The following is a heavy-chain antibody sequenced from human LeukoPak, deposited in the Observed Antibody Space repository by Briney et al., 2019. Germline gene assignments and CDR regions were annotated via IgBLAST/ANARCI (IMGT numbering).Heavy chain of an antibody. V-gene: IGHV4-31*03. J-gene: IGHJ3*02. CDR1: GGSISSGGYY. CDR3: ARGPGSWGAFDI. CDR2: IYYSGST. Sequence: SETLSLTCTVSGGSISSGGYYWSWIRQHPGKGLEWIGYIYYSGSTYYNPSLKSRVTISVDTSKNQFSLKLSSVTAADTAVYYCARGPGSWGAFDIWGQGTMVTVSS. D-gene: IGHD6-13*01.